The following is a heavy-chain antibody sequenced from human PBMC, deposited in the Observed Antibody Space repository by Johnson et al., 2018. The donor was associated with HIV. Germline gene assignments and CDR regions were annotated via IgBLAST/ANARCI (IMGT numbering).Heavy chain of an antibody. CDR3: ASGVTARAPVFM. D-gene: IGHD6-6*01. CDR2: ISYDGSNK. J-gene: IGHJ3*02. CDR1: GFTFSSYG. V-gene: IGHV3-30*03. Sequence: QVQLVESGGGVVQPGRSLRLSCAASGFTFSSYGMHWVRQAPGKGLEWVAVISYDGSNKYYADSVKGRFTISRDNSKNTLYLQMNSLRAEDTAVYFCASGVTARAPVFMWGQGTMVTVSS.